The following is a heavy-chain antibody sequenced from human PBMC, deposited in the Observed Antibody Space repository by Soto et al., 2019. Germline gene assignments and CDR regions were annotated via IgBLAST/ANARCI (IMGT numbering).Heavy chain of an antibody. CDR1: GFSLSTSGVG. Sequence: SGPTLVNPTQTLTLTCTFSGFSLSTSGVGVGWIRQPPGKALEWLALIYWNDDKRYSPSLKSRLTITKDTSKNQVVLTMTNMDPVDTATYYCAHTSSYYYDSSGYQRRAFDIWGQRTTVTVSS. V-gene: IGHV2-5*01. CDR3: AHTSSYYYDSSGYQRRAFDI. D-gene: IGHD3-22*01. J-gene: IGHJ3*02. CDR2: IYWNDDK.